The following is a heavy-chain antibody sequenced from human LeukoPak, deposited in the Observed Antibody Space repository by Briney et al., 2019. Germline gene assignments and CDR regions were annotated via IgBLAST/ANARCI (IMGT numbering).Heavy chain of an antibody. CDR3: ARATVAAAAPGGY. CDR1: GGSFSGYY. D-gene: IGHD6-13*01. J-gene: IGHJ4*02. V-gene: IGHV4-34*01. CDR2: INHSGSP. Sequence: SETLSLTCAVYGGSFSGYYWSWIRQPPGKGLEWIGEINHSGSPNYNPSLKSRVTISVDTSKNQFSLKLSSVTAADTAVYYCARATVAAAAPGGYWGQGTLVTVSS.